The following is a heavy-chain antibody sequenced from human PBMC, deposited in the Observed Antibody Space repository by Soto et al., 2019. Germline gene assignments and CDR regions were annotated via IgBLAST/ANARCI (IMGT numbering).Heavy chain of an antibody. V-gene: IGHV1-69*13. D-gene: IGHD1-7*01. J-gene: IGHJ6*02. CDR2: IIPIFGTA. CDR1: GGTFSSYA. CDR3: AREQNWNSYYYYGLEV. Sequence: SVKVSCPASGGTFSSYAISWVRQAPGQGLEWMGGIIPIFGTANYAQKFQGRVTITADESTSTAYMELSSLRSEDTAVYYCAREQNWNSYYYYGLEVWGQGTTVTVSS.